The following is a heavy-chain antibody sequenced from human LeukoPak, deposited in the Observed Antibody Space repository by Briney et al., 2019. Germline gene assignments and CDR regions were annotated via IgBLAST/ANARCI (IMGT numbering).Heavy chain of an antibody. CDR1: GYPLTTYY. Sequence: ASVKVSCKASGYPLTTYYMHWVRQPPGQGLEWAGIINPSGGSTNYAQKFQGRVTMTRDTSTSTVYMELSRLRSEDTAVYYCARESMIARESKFDYWGQGTLVTVSS. CDR2: INPSGGST. V-gene: IGHV1-46*01. J-gene: IGHJ4*02. D-gene: IGHD3-16*01. CDR3: ARESMIARESKFDY.